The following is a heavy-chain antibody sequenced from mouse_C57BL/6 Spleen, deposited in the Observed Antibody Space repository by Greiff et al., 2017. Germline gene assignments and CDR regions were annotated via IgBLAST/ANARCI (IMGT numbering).Heavy chain of an antibody. CDR3: ARKEDDYFDY. V-gene: IGHV5-17*01. J-gene: IGHJ2*01. CDR2: ISSGSNTI. Sequence: EVHLVESGGGLVKPGGSLKLSCAASGFTFSDYGMHWVRQAPEKGLEWVAYISSGSNTIYYADTVKGRFTISRDNAKNTLFLQMTSLRSEDTAMYYCARKEDDYFDYWGQGTTLTVSS. CDR1: GFTFSDYG.